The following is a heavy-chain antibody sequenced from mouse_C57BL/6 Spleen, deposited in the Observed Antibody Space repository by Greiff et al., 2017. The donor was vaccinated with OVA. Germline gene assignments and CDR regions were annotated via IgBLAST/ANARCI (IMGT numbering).Heavy chain of an antibody. Sequence: QQSCKASGYTFTSYWMQWVKQRPGQGLEWIGEIDPSDSYTNYNQKFKGKATLTVDTSSSTAYMQLSSLTSEDSAVYYCARRHYYGSSDWYFDVWGTGTTVTVSS. V-gene: IGHV1-50*01. D-gene: IGHD1-1*01. CDR3: ARRHYYGSSDWYFDV. CDR1: GYTFTSYW. J-gene: IGHJ1*03. CDR2: IDPSDSYT.